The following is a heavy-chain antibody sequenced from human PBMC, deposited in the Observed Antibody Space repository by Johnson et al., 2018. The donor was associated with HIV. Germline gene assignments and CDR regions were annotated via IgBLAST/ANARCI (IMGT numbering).Heavy chain of an antibody. Sequence: QVQLVESRGGAVQPGRSLRLSCAASGFTFSSYGMHWVRQAPGKGLEWVAVISFDGGAIYYADSVEGRFTISRDNSRDTLSLQMNSLRVEDTAVYYCARDPFRDAFDIWGQGTMVTVSS. V-gene: IGHV3-30*03. J-gene: IGHJ3*02. CDR2: ISFDGGAI. CDR1: GFTFSSYG. CDR3: ARDPFRDAFDI.